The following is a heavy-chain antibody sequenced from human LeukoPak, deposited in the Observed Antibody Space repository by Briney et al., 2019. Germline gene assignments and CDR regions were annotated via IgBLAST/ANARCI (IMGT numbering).Heavy chain of an antibody. D-gene: IGHD6-13*01. V-gene: IGHV7-4-1*02. CDR2: INTNTGNP. Sequence: GASVKVSCKASGYTFTGYYMHWVRQAPGQGLEWMGWINTNTGNPTYAQGFTGRFVFSLDTSVSTAYLQISSLKAEDTAVYYCAREGERGYSSSWPPSYFDYWGQGTLVTVSS. J-gene: IGHJ4*02. CDR1: GYTFTGYY. CDR3: AREGERGYSSSWPPSYFDY.